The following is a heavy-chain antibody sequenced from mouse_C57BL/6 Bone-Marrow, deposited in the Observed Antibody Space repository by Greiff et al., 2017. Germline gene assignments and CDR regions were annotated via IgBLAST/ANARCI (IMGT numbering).Heavy chain of an antibody. V-gene: IGHV1-55*01. CDR3: ARGWPYWYFDV. CDR2: IYPGSGRT. CDR1: GYTFTSYW. J-gene: IGHJ1*03. Sequence: VQLQQPGAELVKPGASVSMSCKASGYTFTSYWIIWVKQRPGQGLEWIGDIYPGSGRTNYNEKFKSKATLTVDTVSSTAYMQLSSLTSEDSAVYDGARGWPYWYFDVWGTGTTVTVSS. D-gene: IGHD2-3*01.